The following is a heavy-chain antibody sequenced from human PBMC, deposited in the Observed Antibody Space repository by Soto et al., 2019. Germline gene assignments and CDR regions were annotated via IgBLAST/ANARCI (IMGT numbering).Heavy chain of an antibody. V-gene: IGHV4-28*01. CDR3: Y. Sequence: PSETLSLTCAVSGYSISSSNWWGWIRQPPGKGLEWIGYIYYSGTTYYNPSISTAYLQWSSLKASDTAMYYCARPHGYSSSWYDYWGQGTLVTVSS. CDR2: IYYSGTT. J-gene: IGHJ4*02. CDR1: GYSISSSNW. D-gene: IGHD6-13*01.